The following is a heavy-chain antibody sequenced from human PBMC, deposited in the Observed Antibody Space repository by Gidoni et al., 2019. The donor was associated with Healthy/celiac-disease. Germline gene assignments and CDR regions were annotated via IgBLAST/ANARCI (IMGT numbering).Heavy chain of an antibody. J-gene: IGHJ4*02. CDR1: GFTFSGSD. CDR3: TTTHY. Sequence: EVPLVESGGGLVQPGGSLKLSCAASGFTFSGSDMHWVGQASGKGLEWVGRIRSKANSYATAYAASVKGRVTISRDDSKNTAYLQMNSLKTEDTAVYYCTTTHYWGQGTLVTVSS. V-gene: IGHV3-73*02. CDR2: IRSKANSYAT.